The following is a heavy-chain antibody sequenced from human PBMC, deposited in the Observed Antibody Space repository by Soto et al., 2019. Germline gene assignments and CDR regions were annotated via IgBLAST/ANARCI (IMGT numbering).Heavy chain of an antibody. J-gene: IGHJ3*01. CDR1: GFSLSADGVG. CDR2: IYWDDDK. Sequence: QITLTESGPTLVKPTQTLTLTCTFSGFSLSADGVGVAWIRQPPGKALEWLALIYWDDDKRYSPSLKNRLTNIKDTSKNHVVLTMTNMDPVDTATYYCAQAYGGTSWPNDAFDVWGQGTVVTVSS. CDR3: AQAYGGTSWPNDAFDV. D-gene: IGHD2-2*01. V-gene: IGHV2-5*02.